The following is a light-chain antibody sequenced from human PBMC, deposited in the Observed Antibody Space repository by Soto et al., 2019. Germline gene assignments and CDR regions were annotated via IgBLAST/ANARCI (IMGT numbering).Light chain of an antibody. CDR3: QQYGTSPMYT. CDR1: QSVSSSY. Sequence: EIVLTQSPGTLSLSPGERATLSCRASQSVSSSYLAWYQQKPGQAPRLLIYGASVRATGIPDRFSGSGSGTDFTLTISRVEPEDVAVYYCQQYGTSPMYTFGQGTKLEIK. CDR2: GAS. V-gene: IGKV3-20*01. J-gene: IGKJ2*01.